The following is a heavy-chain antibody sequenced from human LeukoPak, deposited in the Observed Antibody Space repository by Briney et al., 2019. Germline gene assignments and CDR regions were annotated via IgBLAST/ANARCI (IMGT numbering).Heavy chain of an antibody. CDR1: GGSISSYY. Sequence: SETLSLTXTVSGGSISSYYWSWIHQPPGKGLEWIGYIYYSGSTNYNPSLKSRVTISVDTSKNQFSLKLSSVTAADTAVYYCARLGRGYFDYWGQGTLVTVSS. V-gene: IGHV4-59*01. J-gene: IGHJ4*02. D-gene: IGHD2-15*01. CDR2: IYYSGST. CDR3: ARLGRGYFDY.